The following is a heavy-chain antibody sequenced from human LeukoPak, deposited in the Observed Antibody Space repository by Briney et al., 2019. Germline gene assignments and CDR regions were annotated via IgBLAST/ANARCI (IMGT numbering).Heavy chain of an antibody. Sequence: GGSLRLSCAAAGFTFSSYGMDWGRQAPGKGREWVAVIWYDGSNEYYADSVKGRFTISRDNSQNTLYLQMNSLRAEDTAVYSSARDVGIRLWFRDYYGLDVWGQGTTVTVSS. CDR3: ARDVGIRLWFRDYYGLDV. CDR2: IWYDGSNE. D-gene: IGHD5-18*01. CDR1: GFTFSSYG. V-gene: IGHV3-33*01. J-gene: IGHJ6*02.